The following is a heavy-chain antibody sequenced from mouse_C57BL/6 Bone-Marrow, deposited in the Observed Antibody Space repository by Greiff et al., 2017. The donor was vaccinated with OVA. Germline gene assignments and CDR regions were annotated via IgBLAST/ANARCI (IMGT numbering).Heavy chain of an antibody. Sequence: QVQLQQSGAELVRPGTSVKVSCKASGYAFTNYLIEWVKQRPGQGLEWIGVINPGSGGTNYNEKFKGKATLTADKSSSTAYMQLSSLTSEDSAVYFGARTNYYGSYYFDYWGQGTTLTVSS. D-gene: IGHD1-1*01. CDR3: ARTNYYGSYYFDY. V-gene: IGHV1-54*01. CDR2: INPGSGGT. J-gene: IGHJ2*01. CDR1: GYAFTNYL.